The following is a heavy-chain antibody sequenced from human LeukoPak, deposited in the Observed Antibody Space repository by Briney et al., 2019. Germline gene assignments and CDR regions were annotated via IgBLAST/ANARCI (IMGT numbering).Heavy chain of an antibody. V-gene: IGHV1-69*05. Sequence: ASVKVSCKASGGTFSSYAISWVRQAPGQGLEWMGGIIPIFGTANYAQKFQGRVTITTDESTSTAYMELSSLRSEGTAVYYCARNHRGTEDYFDYWGQGTLVTVSS. J-gene: IGHJ4*02. CDR2: IIPIFGTA. D-gene: IGHD3-16*01. CDR3: ARNHRGTEDYFDY. CDR1: GGTFSSYA.